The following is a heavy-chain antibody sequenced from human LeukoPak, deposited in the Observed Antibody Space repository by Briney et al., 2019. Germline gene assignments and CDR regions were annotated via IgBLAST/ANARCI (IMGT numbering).Heavy chain of an antibody. V-gene: IGHV3-48*04. Sequence: GGSLRLSCAASGFTFSSYSMNWVRQAPGKGLEWVSYISSSSSTIYYADSVKGRFTISRDNAKNSLYLQMNSLRAEDTAAYYCARDQGHDIPVRYYYYMDVWGKGTTVTVSS. CDR1: GFTFSSYS. CDR3: ARDQGHDIPVRYYYYMDV. J-gene: IGHJ6*03. D-gene: IGHD3-9*01. CDR2: ISSSSSTI.